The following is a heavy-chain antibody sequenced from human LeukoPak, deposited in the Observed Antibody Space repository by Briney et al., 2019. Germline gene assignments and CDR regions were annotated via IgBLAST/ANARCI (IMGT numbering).Heavy chain of an antibody. V-gene: IGHV3-48*02. CDR2: ISSSSSTI. CDR1: GFTFSSYG. D-gene: IGHD1-26*01. Sequence: GGSLRLSCAASGFTFSSYGINWVRQAPGKGLEWVSYISSSSSTIYYADSVKGRFTISRDNAKISLHLQMNSLRDEDTAVYYCARRGFRSVDYWGQGTLVTVSS. J-gene: IGHJ4*02. CDR3: ARRGFRSVDY.